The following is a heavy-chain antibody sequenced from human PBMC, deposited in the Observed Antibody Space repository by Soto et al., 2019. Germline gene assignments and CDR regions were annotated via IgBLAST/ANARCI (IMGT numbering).Heavy chain of an antibody. CDR2: INWNGGTT. V-gene: IGHV3-20*04. J-gene: IGHJ4*02. CDR1: GFTFEENG. CDR3: ARAFNMGRESGLDY. Sequence: EVQLVESGGSVVRPGGSLRLSCVASGFTFEENGMSWVRQVPGKGLEWVSNINWNGGTTGYADPVKGRFTISRDNAKNSVYLQMNSLGAEDTALYYCARAFNMGRESGLDYWGQGTLVTVSA. D-gene: IGHD3-10*01.